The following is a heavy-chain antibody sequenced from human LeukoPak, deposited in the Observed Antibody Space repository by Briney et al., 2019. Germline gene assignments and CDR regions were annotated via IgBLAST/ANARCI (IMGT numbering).Heavy chain of an antibody. J-gene: IGHJ4*02. CDR2: ISRTSDYI. CDR3: ARGGAHCSGDCYYDY. V-gene: IGHV3-21*06. Sequence: PGGSLRLSCAASGFTFSSYNMKWVRQAPGKGLEWVSSISRTSDYIYYADSVKGRFTISRDNAKNSLYLQMNSLRADDTAVYYCARGGAHCSGDCYYDYWGQGTLVTVSS. CDR1: GFTFSSYN. D-gene: IGHD2-21*02.